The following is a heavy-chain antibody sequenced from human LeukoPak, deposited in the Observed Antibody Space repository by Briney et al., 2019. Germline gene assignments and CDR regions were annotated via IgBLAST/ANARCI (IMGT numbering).Heavy chain of an antibody. CDR3: ARDENGMDV. V-gene: IGHV3-30-3*01. CDR1: GFTFSSYA. Sequence: GGSLRLSCAASGFTFSSYAMHWVRQAPGKGLEWVAVISYDGSNKYYADSVKGRFTISRDNSKNTLYLQMNSLRAEDTAVYYCARDENGMDVWGEGTTVTVSS. CDR2: ISYDGSNK. J-gene: IGHJ6*04.